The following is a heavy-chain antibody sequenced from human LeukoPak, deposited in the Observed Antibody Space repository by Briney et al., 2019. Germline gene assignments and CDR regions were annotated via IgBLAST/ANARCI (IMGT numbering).Heavy chain of an antibody. J-gene: IGHJ4*02. D-gene: IGHD6-19*01. CDR1: GGTFSSYA. CDR2: IIPIFGTA. Sequence: GASVKVSCKASGGTFSSYAISWVRQAPGQGLEWMGGIIPIFGTANYAQKFQGRVTITTDESTSTAYMELSSLRSEDTAVYYCVREAVAGAKSFDYWGQGTLVTVSS. CDR3: VREAVAGAKSFDY. V-gene: IGHV1-69*05.